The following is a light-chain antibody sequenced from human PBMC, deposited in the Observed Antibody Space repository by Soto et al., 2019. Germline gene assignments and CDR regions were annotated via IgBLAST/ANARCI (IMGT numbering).Light chain of an antibody. CDR2: AAS. CDR3: QQSYSTPRT. CDR1: QSISSW. Sequence: DIQMNQSPSSLSGFGGGRVSVGCRASQSISSWLYWYQQKPGKAPKLLIYAASSLQSGVPSRFSGSGSGTEFTLTISSLQPDDFATYYCQQSYSTPRTFGQGTKVDI. V-gene: IGKV1-39*01. J-gene: IGKJ1*01.